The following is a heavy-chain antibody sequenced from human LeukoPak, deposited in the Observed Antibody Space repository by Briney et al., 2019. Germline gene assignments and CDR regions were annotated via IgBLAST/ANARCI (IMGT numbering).Heavy chain of an antibody. D-gene: IGHD4-17*01. Sequence: SETLSLTCTVSGGSISSYYWSWIRQPPGKGLEWIGYIYYSGSTNYNPSLKSRVTISVDTSKNQFSLKLSSVTAAVTAVYYCARVRGAGGDYFFDYWGQGTLVTVSS. J-gene: IGHJ4*02. V-gene: IGHV4-59*01. CDR3: ARVRGAGGDYFFDY. CDR2: IYYSGST. CDR1: GGSISSYY.